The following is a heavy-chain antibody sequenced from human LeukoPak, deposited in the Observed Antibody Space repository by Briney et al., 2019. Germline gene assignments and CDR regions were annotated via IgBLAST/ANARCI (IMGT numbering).Heavy chain of an antibody. J-gene: IGHJ5*02. V-gene: IGHV3-30-3*01. CDR2: ISYDGSNK. CDR3: ARDGLVDYGLGSYPTANWFDP. CDR1: GFTFSSYA. Sequence: GGSLRLSCAASGFTFSSYAMHWVRQAPGKGLEWVAVISYDGSNKYYADSVKGRFTISRDNSKNTLYLQMNSLRAEDTAVYYCARDGLVDYGLGSYPTANWFDPWGQGTLVTVSS. D-gene: IGHD3-10*01.